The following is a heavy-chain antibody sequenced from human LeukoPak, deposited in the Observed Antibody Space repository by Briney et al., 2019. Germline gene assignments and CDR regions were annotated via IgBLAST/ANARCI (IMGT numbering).Heavy chain of an antibody. V-gene: IGHV1-69*13. CDR2: IIPIFGTA. Sequence: ASVKVSCKASGGTFSSYAISWVRQAPGQGLEWMGGIIPIFGTANYAQKFQGRVTITADESTSAAYMELSSLRSEDTAVYYCATSTVVIRPQYYFDYWGQGTLVTVSS. CDR3: ATSTVVIRPQYYFDY. D-gene: IGHD4-23*01. J-gene: IGHJ4*02. CDR1: GGTFSSYA.